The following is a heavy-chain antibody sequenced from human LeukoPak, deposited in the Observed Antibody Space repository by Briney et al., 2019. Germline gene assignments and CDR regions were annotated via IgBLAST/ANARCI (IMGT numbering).Heavy chain of an antibody. J-gene: IGHJ3*02. CDR3: ARHSGHSSTNDAFDI. CDR2: MYSGGTT. Sequence: SETLSLTCTVSDGSINGYYWSWIRQPPGKGLDWIGYMYSGGTTNYSPPLKSRVTISEDMSKNQFPLKLTSVTAADTAVYYCARHSGHSSTNDAFDIWGQGTMIIVSS. CDR1: DGSINGYY. V-gene: IGHV4-59*01. D-gene: IGHD6-13*01.